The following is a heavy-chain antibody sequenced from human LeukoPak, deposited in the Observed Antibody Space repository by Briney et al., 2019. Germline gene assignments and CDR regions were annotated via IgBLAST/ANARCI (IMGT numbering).Heavy chain of an antibody. CDR3: ARDGVDYCSGGSCYGY. V-gene: IGHV3-11*06. CDR2: ISSSSSCT. J-gene: IGHJ4*02. D-gene: IGHD2-15*01. Sequence: TGGSLRLSCAASGFTFSDYYMSWIRQAPGKGLEWVSYISSSSSCTNYADSVKGRFTISRDNAKNSLYLQMNSLRAEDTAVYYCARDGVDYCSGGSCYGYWGQRTLVTVSS. CDR1: GFTFSDYY.